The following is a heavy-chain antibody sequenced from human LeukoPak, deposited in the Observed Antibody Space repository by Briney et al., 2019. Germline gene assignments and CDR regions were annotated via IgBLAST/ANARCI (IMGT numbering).Heavy chain of an antibody. Sequence: SETLSLTCTVSGGSISSSSYYWGWIRQPPGKGLEGIGSIYYSGSTYYNPSLKSRVTISVDMSKNQFSLKLSSVTAADTAVYYCARHAYYDFWSASYWGQGTLVTVSS. CDR2: IYYSGST. V-gene: IGHV4-39*01. D-gene: IGHD3-3*01. CDR1: GGSISSSSYY. CDR3: ARHAYYDFWSASY. J-gene: IGHJ4*02.